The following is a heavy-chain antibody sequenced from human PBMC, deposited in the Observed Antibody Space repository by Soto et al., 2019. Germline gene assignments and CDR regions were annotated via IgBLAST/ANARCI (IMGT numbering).Heavy chain of an antibody. Sequence: GGSLRLSCAASGFTFSSYSMNWVRQAPGKGLEWVSYISSSSSTIYYADSVKGRFTISRDNAKNSLYLQMNSLRAEDTAVYYCARGADIVVVPAAHWFDPWGQGTLVTVSS. D-gene: IGHD2-2*01. CDR2: ISSSSSTI. CDR1: GFTFSSYS. V-gene: IGHV3-48*01. CDR3: ARGADIVVVPAAHWFDP. J-gene: IGHJ5*02.